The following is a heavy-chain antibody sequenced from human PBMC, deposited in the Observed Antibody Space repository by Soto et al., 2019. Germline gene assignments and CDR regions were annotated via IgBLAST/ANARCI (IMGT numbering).Heavy chain of an antibody. J-gene: IGHJ4*02. D-gene: IGHD6-13*01. CDR2: ISYDGSNK. CDR3: ANEQQPVLVY. CDR1: GFTFSSYG. V-gene: IGHV3-30*18. Sequence: QVQLVESGGGVVQPGRSLRLSCAASGFTFSSYGMHWVRQAPGKGLEWVAVISYDGSNKYYADSVKGRFTISRDNSKNTLYLQMNSLRAEDTAVYYCANEQQPVLVYWGQGTLVTVSS.